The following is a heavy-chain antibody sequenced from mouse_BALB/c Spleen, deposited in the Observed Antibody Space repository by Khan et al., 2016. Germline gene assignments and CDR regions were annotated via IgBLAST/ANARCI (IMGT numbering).Heavy chain of an antibody. CDR2: IWAGGST. CDR3: ARDRPCYAVDY. Sequence: QVQLKQSGPGLVAPSQSLSITCTVSGFSLTSYGVHWVRQPPGKGLEWLGVIWAGGSTNYNAALMSRLSISKDNSKSQVFLNMNSLRPDDTAMYYCARDRPCYAVDYWGRGTTVTVSS. V-gene: IGHV2-9*02. J-gene: IGHJ4*01. CDR1: GFSLTSYG.